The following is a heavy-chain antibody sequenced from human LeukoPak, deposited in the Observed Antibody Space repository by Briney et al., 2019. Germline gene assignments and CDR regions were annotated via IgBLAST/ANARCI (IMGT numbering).Heavy chain of an antibody. CDR2: ISGRGDGT. D-gene: IGHD6-19*01. Sequence: PGGSLRLSCAASGFTFTSYAMSWVRQAPGKGLEWVAAISGRGDGTYYADSVKGRFTISRDNYKNTVYLQMNSLRVEDTAVYYCAKWRIAVAGAEDYWGQGTLVTVSS. CDR1: GFTFTSYA. CDR3: AKWRIAVAGAEDY. V-gene: IGHV3-23*01. J-gene: IGHJ4*02.